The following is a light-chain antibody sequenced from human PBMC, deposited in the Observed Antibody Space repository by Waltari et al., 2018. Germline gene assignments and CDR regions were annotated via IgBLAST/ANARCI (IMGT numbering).Light chain of an antibody. CDR3: NSRDSSGDRLV. CDR1: TLRRHL. V-gene: IGLV3-19*01. CDR2: GEN. J-gene: IGLJ3*02. Sequence: SSELTQDPAVSVALGQTVRITCQGDTLRRHLASWFQQKPGQTPVVVVHGENNRPPGIPDRFSGSRSGNPVSLTIAGVQAEDEADYYCNSRDSSGDRLVFGGGTKLTVL.